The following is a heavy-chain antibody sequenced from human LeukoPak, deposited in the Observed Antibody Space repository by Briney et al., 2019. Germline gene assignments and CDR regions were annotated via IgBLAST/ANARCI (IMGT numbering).Heavy chain of an antibody. Sequence: ASVKVSCKASGYTFTSYDINWVRQATGQGLEWMGWMNPNSANTGYAQKFQGRVTITRNTSISTTYMELSRLRSDDTAVYYCARGAYYYDSSGPIDYWGQGTLVTVSS. CDR2: MNPNSANT. CDR3: ARGAYYYDSSGPIDY. J-gene: IGHJ4*02. D-gene: IGHD3-22*01. V-gene: IGHV1-8*03. CDR1: GYTFTSYD.